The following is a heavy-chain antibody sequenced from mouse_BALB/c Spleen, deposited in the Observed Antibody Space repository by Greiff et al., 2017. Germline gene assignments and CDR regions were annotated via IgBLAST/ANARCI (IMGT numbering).Heavy chain of an antibody. CDR3: ARGYYDYDGGAMDY. D-gene: IGHD2-4*01. V-gene: IGHV5-17*02. Sequence: EVKLVESGGGLVQPGGSRKLSCAASGFTFSSFGMHWVRQAPEKGLEWVAYISSGSSTIYYADTVKGRFTISRDNPKNTLFLQMTSLRSEDTAMYYCARGYYDYDGGAMDYWGQGTSVTVSS. J-gene: IGHJ4*01. CDR2: ISSGSSTI. CDR1: GFTFSSFG.